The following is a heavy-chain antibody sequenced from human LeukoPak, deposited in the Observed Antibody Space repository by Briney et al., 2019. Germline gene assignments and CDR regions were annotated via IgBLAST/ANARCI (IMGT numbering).Heavy chain of an antibody. V-gene: IGHV1-46*01. D-gene: IGHD3-10*01. CDR3: ARDHEYYYGSGSYYPGGCDY. Sequence: ASVKVSCKASGYTFTRYYMHWVRLAPGQGLDWMGIINPSGGSTSYAQKFQGRVTMTRDTSTSTVYMELSSLRSEDTAVYYCARDHEYYYGSGSYYPGGCDYWGQGTLVTVSS. CDR2: INPSGGST. CDR1: GYTFTRYY. J-gene: IGHJ4*02.